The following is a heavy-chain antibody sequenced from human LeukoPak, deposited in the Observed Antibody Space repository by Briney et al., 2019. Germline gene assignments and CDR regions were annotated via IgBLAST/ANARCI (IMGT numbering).Heavy chain of an antibody. CDR1: GGSISSYY. V-gene: IGHV4-59*12. CDR2: IYYSGST. J-gene: IGHJ5*02. CDR3: ARDRYYYGSGSLNWFDP. D-gene: IGHD3-10*01. Sequence: SETLSLTCTVSGGSISSYYWRWIRHPPGKRLGCIGYIYYSGSTNYKPSRKSRVTISVDKSKNQFSLKLSSVTAADTAVYYCARDRYYYGSGSLNWFDPRGQGTLVNVSS.